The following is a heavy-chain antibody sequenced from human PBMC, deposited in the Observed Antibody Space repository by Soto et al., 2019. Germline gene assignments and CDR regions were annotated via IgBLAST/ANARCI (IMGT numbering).Heavy chain of an antibody. CDR2: ISNSGST. CDR1: GGSISSYY. D-gene: IGHD3-22*01. CDR3: ARDPGPYFYESSGYYGIHWFYP. J-gene: IGHJ5*02. V-gene: IGHV4-59*12. Sequence: SSETLSLTCTVSGGSISSYYWSWIRQPPGKGLEWIGYISNSGSTNYNPSLRGRVIISADTSKNQLSLKLSSVTAADTAVYYCARDPGPYFYESSGYYGIHWFYPWGQGTLVTVSS.